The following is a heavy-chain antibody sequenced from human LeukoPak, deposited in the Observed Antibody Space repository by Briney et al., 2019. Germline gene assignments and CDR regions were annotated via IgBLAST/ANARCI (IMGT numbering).Heavy chain of an antibody. V-gene: IGHV4-59*08. CDR3: ARLVDYGSGSH. Sequence: PSETLPLTCTVSGGSISSYYWSWIRQPPGKGLEWIGYIYYSGSTNYNPSLKSRVTISVDTSKNQFSLKLRSVTAADTAVYYCARLVDYGSGSHWGQGTLVIVSS. CDR2: IYYSGST. J-gene: IGHJ4*02. CDR1: GGSISSYY. D-gene: IGHD3-10*01.